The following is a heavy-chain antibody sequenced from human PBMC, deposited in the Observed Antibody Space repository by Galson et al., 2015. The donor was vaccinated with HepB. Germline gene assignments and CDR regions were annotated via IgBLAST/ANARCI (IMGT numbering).Heavy chain of an antibody. J-gene: IGHJ5*02. D-gene: IGHD1-1*01. Sequence: SVKVSCKASGYTFSTYSITWVRQAPGQGLEWMGWINNYNHKTNYAQKLQGRVTMTTDTSTNTAYLELRSLRSDDTAVYYCARGALVLGVGGTQTNRFDPWGRETLVT. CDR3: ARGALVLGVGGTQTNRFDP. CDR1: GYTFSTYS. V-gene: IGHV1-18*01. CDR2: INNYNHKT.